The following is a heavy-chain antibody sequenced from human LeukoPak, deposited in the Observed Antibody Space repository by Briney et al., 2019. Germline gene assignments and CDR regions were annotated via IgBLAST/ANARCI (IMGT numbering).Heavy chain of an antibody. Sequence: PGGSLRLSCAASGFTVSSNYMSWVRQAPGKGLEWVSVIYSGGNTYYADSVEGRFTISRDNSKNTLYLQMNSLRAEDTAVYYCASGIGSQLRSGWFDPWGQGTLVTVSS. J-gene: IGHJ5*02. D-gene: IGHD3-3*01. V-gene: IGHV3-66*01. CDR2: IYSGGNT. CDR3: ASGIGSQLRSGWFDP. CDR1: GFTVSSNY.